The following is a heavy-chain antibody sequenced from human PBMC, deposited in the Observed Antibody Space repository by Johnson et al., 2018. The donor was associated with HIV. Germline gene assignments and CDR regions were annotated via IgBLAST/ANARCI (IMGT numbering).Heavy chain of an antibody. CDR3: ARDGAQQLARDVFDI. J-gene: IGHJ3*02. CDR2: ISYDGSNK. D-gene: IGHD6-13*01. CDR1: GFTFDDYA. V-gene: IGHV3-30*04. Sequence: QVLLVESGVGFVQPGRSLRLSCAASGFTFDDYAMHWVRQAPGKGLEWVAIISYDGSNKYYADSVKGRFTISRDNSKNTLYLQMNSLRAEDTAVYYCARDGAQQLARDVFDIWGQGTMVTVSS.